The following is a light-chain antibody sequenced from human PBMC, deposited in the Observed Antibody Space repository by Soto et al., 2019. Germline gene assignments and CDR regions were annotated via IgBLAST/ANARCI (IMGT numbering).Light chain of an antibody. CDR3: GSWERSLRGGV. Sequence: QSVLTQPPSVSAAPGQKVTVSCSGSSSNIGNNHVSWYQHLPGTAPKVLIYDNNKRPSGIPDRFSGSKSATSATLDITGLQTGDEADYYCGSWERSLRGGVFGGGTKLTVL. CDR1: SSNIGNNH. J-gene: IGLJ3*02. CDR2: DNN. V-gene: IGLV1-51*01.